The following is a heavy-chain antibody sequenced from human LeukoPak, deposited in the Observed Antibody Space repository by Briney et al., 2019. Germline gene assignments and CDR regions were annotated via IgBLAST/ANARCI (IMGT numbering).Heavy chain of an antibody. V-gene: IGHV4-59*08. J-gene: IGHJ4*02. Sequence: SETLSLTCTVSGGSISSYYWSWIRQPPGKGLEWIGYIYYSGSTNYNPSLKSRVTISVDTSKNQFSLKLSSVTAADTAVYYCARLGYGGNQIDYWGQGTLVTVSS. CDR2: IYYSGST. D-gene: IGHD4-23*01. CDR1: GGSISSYY. CDR3: ARLGYGGNQIDY.